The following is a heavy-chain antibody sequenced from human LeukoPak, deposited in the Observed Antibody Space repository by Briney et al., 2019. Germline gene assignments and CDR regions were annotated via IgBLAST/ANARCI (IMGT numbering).Heavy chain of an antibody. D-gene: IGHD3-22*01. CDR2: ITGSGGST. CDR1: GFPLQRYG. Sequence: GALVLSRAGSGFPLQRYGMHLVRQPPEQRQEPVSAITGSGGSTFFADSVKGRFTISRDNSKNTLYLQMNSLRPEDTAVYYCAKVLSKGGGYYLTDYWGQGTLVTVSS. CDR3: AKVLSKGGGYYLTDY. J-gene: IGHJ4*02. V-gene: IGHV3-23*01.